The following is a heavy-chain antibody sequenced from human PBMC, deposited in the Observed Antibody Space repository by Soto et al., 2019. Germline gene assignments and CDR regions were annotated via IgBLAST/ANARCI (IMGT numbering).Heavy chain of an antibody. Sequence: SETLSLTCAVSGGSISSGGYSWSWIRQPPGKGLEWIGYIYHSGSTYYNPSLKSRVTISVDRSKNQFSLKLSSVTAADTAVYYCARTRGVMFDYWGQGTLVTVSS. V-gene: IGHV4-30-2*01. CDR3: ARTRGVMFDY. J-gene: IGHJ4*02. CDR1: GGSISSGGYS. D-gene: IGHD3-10*01. CDR2: IYHSGST.